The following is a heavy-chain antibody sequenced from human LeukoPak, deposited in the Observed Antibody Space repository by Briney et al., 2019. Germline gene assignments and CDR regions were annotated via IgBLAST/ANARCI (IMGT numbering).Heavy chain of an antibody. J-gene: IGHJ6*02. D-gene: IGHD1-26*01. V-gene: IGHV1-18*01. CDR1: AYTFANYA. CDR2: ISVSNGNT. CDR3: ARLSGSYGRYYYYYYGMDV. Sequence: ASVNVSCKASAYTFANYAISWLRQAPGQGLEWMGWISVSNGNTNYAQKLQGRVTMTTDTSTSTAYMELRSLRSDDTAVYYCARLSGSYGRYYYYYYGMDVWGQGTTVTVSS.